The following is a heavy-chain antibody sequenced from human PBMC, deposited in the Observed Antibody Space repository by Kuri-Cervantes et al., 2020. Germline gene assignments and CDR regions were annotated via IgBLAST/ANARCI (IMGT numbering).Heavy chain of an antibody. CDR1: GYSFTSYW. D-gene: IGHD2-2*01. Sequence: KVSCKGSGYSFTSYWIGWVRQMPGKGLEWMGIIYPGDSGTRYSPSFQGQVTISADKSISTAYLQWSSLKASDTAMYYCARPVVPAAIRGTLGWFDPWGQGTLVTVSS. V-gene: IGHV5-51*01. J-gene: IGHJ5*02. CDR2: IYPGDSGT. CDR3: ARPVVPAAIRGTLGWFDP.